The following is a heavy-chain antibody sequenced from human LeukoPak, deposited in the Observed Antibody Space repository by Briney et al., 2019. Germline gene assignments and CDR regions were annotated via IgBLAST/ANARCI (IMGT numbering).Heavy chain of an antibody. V-gene: IGHV4-4*02. CDR2: MYLSGTT. Sequence: SGTLSLTCTVSGDSINSLDLWSWVRQPPGKGLEWIGEMYLSGTTHSNPSDKSRVTISIDKSKNQFFLNLSSVTAADTAVYYCAGLVGRYSSGLYYYYFDYWGQGTLVTVSS. CDR3: AGLVGRYSSGLYYYYFDY. J-gene: IGHJ4*02. CDR1: GDSINSLDL. D-gene: IGHD3-22*01.